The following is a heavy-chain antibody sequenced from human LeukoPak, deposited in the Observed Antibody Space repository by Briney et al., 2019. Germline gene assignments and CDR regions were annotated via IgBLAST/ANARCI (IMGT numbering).Heavy chain of an antibody. CDR2: ISYDGSHK. CDR3: AKGARGDTVTSIVGLNWFDP. V-gene: IGHV3-30*18. Sequence: GGSLRLSCAASGFTFSSYAMSWVRQAPGKGLEWVAVISYDGSHKYYADSVKGRFSISRDNSKNTLYLQMNSLRADDTAVYYCAKGARGDTVTSIVGLNWFDPWGQGTLVTVSS. D-gene: IGHD4-17*01. CDR1: GFTFSSYA. J-gene: IGHJ5*02.